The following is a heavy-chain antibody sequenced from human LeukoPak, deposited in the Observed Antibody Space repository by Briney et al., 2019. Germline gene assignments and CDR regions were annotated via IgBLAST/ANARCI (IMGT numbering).Heavy chain of an antibody. CDR1: GFTLNNYA. Sequence: GASLRLSCVASGFTLNNYAMTWVRQAPGKGLEWASAISGSGYSTYYADSVKGRFTISRDNSKNTLYLLMNSLRAEDTATYYCVKNSRYCTKAACYDYWGQGTLVTVSS. CDR3: VKNSRYCTKAACYDY. J-gene: IGHJ4*02. CDR2: ISGSGYST. D-gene: IGHD2-8*01. V-gene: IGHV3-23*01.